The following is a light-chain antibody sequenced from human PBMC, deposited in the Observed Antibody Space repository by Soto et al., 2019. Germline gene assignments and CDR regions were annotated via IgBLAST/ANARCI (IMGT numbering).Light chain of an antibody. CDR2: DVS. CDR3: NSFTTTNTYV. Sequence: QSALTQPASVSGSPGQSITISCTGASSDVGGFDHVSWYQQHPGKVPRLLLYDVSSLPSGVSDRFSGSKSGNTASLTISGLQAEDEADYYCNSFTTTNTYVFGTGTKVTVL. CDR1: SSDVGGFDH. V-gene: IGLV2-14*03. J-gene: IGLJ1*01.